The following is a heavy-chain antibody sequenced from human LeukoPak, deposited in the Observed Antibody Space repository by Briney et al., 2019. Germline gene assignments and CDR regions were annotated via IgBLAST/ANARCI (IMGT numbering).Heavy chain of an antibody. CDR3: ASLQVEGWNWVHP. J-gene: IGHJ5*02. D-gene: IGHD1-26*01. CDR1: GFTFSSHS. Sequence: PGGSLRLSCAASGFTFSSHSMNSVRQAPGQGLEWVASISSSIRYIYYAVSVVGRFTLSRDNAEDSLYLQMNTLRAEDRGVYYWASLQVEGWNWVHPGGQGARVTVSS. V-gene: IGHV3-21*01. CDR2: ISSSIRYI.